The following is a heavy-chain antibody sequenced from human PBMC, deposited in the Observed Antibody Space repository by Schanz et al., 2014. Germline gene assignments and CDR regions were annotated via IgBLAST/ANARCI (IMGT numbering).Heavy chain of an antibody. V-gene: IGHV1-18*01. J-gene: IGHJ4*02. CDR1: GYTFTTYA. CDR3: AKDLLYGAPMPLNHLDY. D-gene: IGHD2-2*01. Sequence: QVQLVQSGAEVKKPGASVRVSCKASGYTFTTYAMSWVRQAPGQGLEWVGWISVYTGNTKYGQKVQGRVTMTADTSTNTAYMELRSLRSDDTAVYYCAKDLLYGAPMPLNHLDYWGQGTLVTVSS. CDR2: ISVYTGNT.